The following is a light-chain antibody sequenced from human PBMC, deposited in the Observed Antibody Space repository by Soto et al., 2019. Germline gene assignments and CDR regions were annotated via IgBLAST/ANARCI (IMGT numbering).Light chain of an antibody. Sequence: QSVLTQPPSASGTPGQRVTISCSGSSLNIGSNTVNWYVQLPGTAPKLLVHSNHQRRPGVPDRISGSKSGTSASLAISGLQSEDEADYYCQSYDSGLGGYVIFGGGTKLTVL. CDR1: SLNIGSNT. V-gene: IGLV1-44*01. J-gene: IGLJ2*01. CDR2: SNH. CDR3: QSYDSGLGGYVI.